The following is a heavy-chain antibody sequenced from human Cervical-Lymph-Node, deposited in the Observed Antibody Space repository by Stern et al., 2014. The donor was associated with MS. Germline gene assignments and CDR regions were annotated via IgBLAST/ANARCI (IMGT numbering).Heavy chain of an antibody. CDR2: MNPNSGTT. CDR3: ARFVTTRSEAFDM. CDR1: GYTFTNYE. V-gene: IGHV1-8*02. J-gene: IGHJ3*02. Sequence: QVQLVQSGAEVKKPGASVKVSCKASGYTFTNYEINWVRQATGQGLEWMGWMNPNSGTTGYAQKFQGRVTMTRNTSIRTAYMELSSLRSEDTAVYYCARFVTTRSEAFDMWGQGTMVTISS. D-gene: IGHD4-17*01.